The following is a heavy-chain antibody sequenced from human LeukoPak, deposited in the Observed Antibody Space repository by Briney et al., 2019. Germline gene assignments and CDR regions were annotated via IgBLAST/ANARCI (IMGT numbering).Heavy chain of an antibody. CDR3: AREKVRQSGMDV. CDR2: ITPIFGTA. Sequence: ASVKVSCKASGGTFSSYAISWVRQAPGQGLEWMGGITPIFGTANYAQKFQGRVTITADESTSTAYMELSSLRSDDTAVYYCAREKVRQSGMDVWGQGTTVTVSS. V-gene: IGHV1-69*13. CDR1: GGTFSSYA. J-gene: IGHJ6*02. D-gene: IGHD2-2*01.